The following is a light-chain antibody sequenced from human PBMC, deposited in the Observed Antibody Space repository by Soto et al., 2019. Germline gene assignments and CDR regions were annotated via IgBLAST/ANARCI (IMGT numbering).Light chain of an antibody. CDR2: EVS. CDR1: SSDVGGYNY. J-gene: IGLJ2*01. V-gene: IGLV2-14*01. CDR3: CSYTSTNTLEGV. Sequence: QSVLTQPASVSGSPGQSITISCTGTSSDVGGYNYVSWYQQHPGKAPKLMIYEVSNRPSGVSNRFSGSKSGNTASLTISGLQAEDEADYYCCSYTSTNTLEGVFGGGTKLTVL.